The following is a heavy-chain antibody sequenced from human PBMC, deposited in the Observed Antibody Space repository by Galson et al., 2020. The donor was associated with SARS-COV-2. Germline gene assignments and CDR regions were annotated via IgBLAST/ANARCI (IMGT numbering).Heavy chain of an antibody. V-gene: IGHV3-72*01. CDR1: AFTFSDYY. D-gene: IGHD3-16*01. J-gene: IGHJ4*02. Sequence: GESLKISCEASAFTFSDYYVDWVRQIPGKGLEWLGRIRMKHHSYIPPYAAPVKGRFIISFDDSKDSVYLEMNSLTTEDTAVYYCSIDPFFHGGLWGQGTLVTVSP. CDR3: SIDPFFHGGL. CDR2: IRMKHHSYIP.